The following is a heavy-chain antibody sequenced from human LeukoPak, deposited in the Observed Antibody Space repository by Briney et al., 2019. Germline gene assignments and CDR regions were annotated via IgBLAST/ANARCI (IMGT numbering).Heavy chain of an antibody. CDR2: INPNSGGT. V-gene: IGHV1-2*02. J-gene: IGHJ4*02. CDR3: ARDGGLDY. D-gene: IGHD2-15*01. Sequence: ASVKVSCKASGYTFTGYYIHWLRQAPGQGLEWMGWINPNSGGTNFAQKSQGRVTMTRDTSISTAYMELSRLRSDDTAVYFCARDGGLDYWGQGTLVTVSS. CDR1: GYTFTGYY.